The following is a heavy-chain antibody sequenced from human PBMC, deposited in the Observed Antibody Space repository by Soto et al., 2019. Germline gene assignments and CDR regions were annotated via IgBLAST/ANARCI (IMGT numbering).Heavy chain of an antibody. J-gene: IGHJ4*02. D-gene: IGHD2-15*01. CDR1: GGTFSSYT. Sequence: QVQLVQSGAEVKKPGSSVKVSCKASGGTFSSYTISWVRQAPGQGLEWMGRIIPILGIANYAQKFQGRVTITADKSTSTAYMELSSLRSEDTAVYYCARKGGEYCSGGSCYSGVWWGQGTLVTVSS. CDR3: ARKGGEYCSGGSCYSGVW. CDR2: IIPILGIA. V-gene: IGHV1-69*02.